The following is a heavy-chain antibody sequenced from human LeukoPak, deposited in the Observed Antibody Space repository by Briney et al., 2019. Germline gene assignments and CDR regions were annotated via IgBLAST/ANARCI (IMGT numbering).Heavy chain of an antibody. J-gene: IGHJ4*02. CDR1: GGTFSSYA. CDR2: IIPIFGTA. D-gene: IGHD6-6*01. V-gene: IGHV1-69*05. CDR3: AVIAAHTFDY. Sequence: SVKVSCKASGGTFSSYAISWVRQAPGQGLEWMGGIIPIFGTANYAQKFQGRVTITTDESTSTAYMELSSQRSEDTAVYYCAVIAAHTFDYWGQGTLVTVSS.